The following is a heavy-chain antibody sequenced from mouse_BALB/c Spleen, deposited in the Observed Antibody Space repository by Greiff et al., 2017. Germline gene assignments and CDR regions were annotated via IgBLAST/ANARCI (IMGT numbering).Heavy chain of an antibody. J-gene: IGHJ4*01. CDR2: INPGSGGT. CDR1: GYAFTNYL. D-gene: IGHD4-1*01. V-gene: IGHV1-54*01. Sequence: VQLVESGAELVRPGTSVKVSCKASGYAFTNYLIEWVKQRPGQGLEWIGVINPGSGGTNYNEKFKGKATLTADKSSSTAYMQLSSLTSDDSAVYFCAREANWKDAMDYWGQGTSVTVSS. CDR3: AREANWKDAMDY.